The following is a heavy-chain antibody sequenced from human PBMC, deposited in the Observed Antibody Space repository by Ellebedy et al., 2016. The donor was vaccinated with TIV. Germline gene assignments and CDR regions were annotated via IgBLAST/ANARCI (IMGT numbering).Heavy chain of an antibody. CDR2: ISYDGRIK. J-gene: IGHJ4*02. CDR3: AKDRRSGWTVTVGY. CDR1: GFTFSDSA. D-gene: IGHD6-19*01. V-gene: IGHV3-30*04. Sequence: PGGSLRLSCAASGFTFSDSAIHWVRPAPGKGLEWVAVISYDGRIKYFADSVKGRLTISRDNSKNTLHLQMSGLTAGDTAVYYCAKDRRSGWTVTVGYWGQGTLVTVSS.